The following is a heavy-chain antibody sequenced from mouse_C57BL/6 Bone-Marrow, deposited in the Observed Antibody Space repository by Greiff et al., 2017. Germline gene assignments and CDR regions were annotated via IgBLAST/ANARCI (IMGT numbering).Heavy chain of an antibody. Sequence: EVKLMESEGGLVQPGSSMKLSCTASGFTFSDYYMAWVRQVPEKGLEWVANINYDGSSTYYLDSLKSRFIISRDNAKNILYLQMSSLKSEDTATYYCAREGLTTVVAHWYFDVWGTGTTVTVSS. CDR1: GFTFSDYY. CDR3: AREGLTTVVAHWYFDV. CDR2: INYDGSST. V-gene: IGHV5-16*01. J-gene: IGHJ1*03. D-gene: IGHD1-1*01.